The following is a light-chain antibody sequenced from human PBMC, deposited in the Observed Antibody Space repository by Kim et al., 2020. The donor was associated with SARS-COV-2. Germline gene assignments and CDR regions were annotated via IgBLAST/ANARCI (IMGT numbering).Light chain of an antibody. Sequence: QSVLTQPPSASGTPGQRVTISCSGSSSNIGSNTVNWYQQLPGTAPKLLIYNTNQRPSGVPDRFSGSKSGTSASLAISGLQSKDEADYYCAAWDDSLNAVVFGGGTQLTVL. CDR2: NTN. CDR3: AAWDDSLNAVV. J-gene: IGLJ2*01. CDR1: SSNIGSNT. V-gene: IGLV1-44*01.